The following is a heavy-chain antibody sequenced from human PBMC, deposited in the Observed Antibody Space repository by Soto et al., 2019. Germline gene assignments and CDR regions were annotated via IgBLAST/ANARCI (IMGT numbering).Heavy chain of an antibody. CDR1: GGSISSYY. Sequence: PSETLSLTCTVSGGSISSYYWSWIRQPPGKGLEWIGYIYYSGSTNYNPSLKSRVTISVETSKKQFSLKMSSVTAADKDVYYCATAKSAATADFWSAYPGPYGMHVWGQRSRVAFAS. V-gene: IGHV4-59*01. CDR3: ATAKSAATADFWSAYPGPYGMHV. J-gene: IGHJ6*02. CDR2: IYYSGST. D-gene: IGHD3-3*01.